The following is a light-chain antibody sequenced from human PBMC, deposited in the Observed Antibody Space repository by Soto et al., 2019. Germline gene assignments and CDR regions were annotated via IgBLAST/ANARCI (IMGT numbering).Light chain of an antibody. J-gene: IGKJ5*01. V-gene: IGKV1-17*01. CDR1: QGIGND. CDR2: GAS. Sequence: DIQMTQSPSSLSASVGDRVTITCRASQGIGNDLGWYQQKPGKAPKRLIYGASSLQSGVPSRFSGSGSGTEFTLTISSLQPDDFATYYCQHCDSLPLTFGQGTRLEIK. CDR3: QHCDSLPLT.